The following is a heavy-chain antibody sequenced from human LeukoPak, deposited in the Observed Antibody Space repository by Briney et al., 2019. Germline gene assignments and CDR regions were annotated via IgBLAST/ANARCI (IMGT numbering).Heavy chain of an antibody. CDR2: INHSGST. Sequence: SETLSLTCAVYGGSFSGYYWSWIRQPPGKGLEWIGEINHSGSTNYNPSLKSRVTISVDTSKNQFSLKLSSVTAADTAVYCCARTGYSSGWSPRKYNWFDPWGQGTLVTVSS. V-gene: IGHV4-34*01. CDR1: GGSFSGYY. CDR3: ARTGYSSGWSPRKYNWFDP. D-gene: IGHD6-19*01. J-gene: IGHJ5*02.